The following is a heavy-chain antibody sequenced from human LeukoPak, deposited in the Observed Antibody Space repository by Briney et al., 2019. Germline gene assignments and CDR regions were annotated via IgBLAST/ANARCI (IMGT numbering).Heavy chain of an antibody. CDR3: ARDPTTVTTRGRYYYYYGMDV. V-gene: IGHV1-69*04. CDR1: GGTFSSYA. D-gene: IGHD4-11*01. Sequence: ASVKVSCKASGGTFSSYAISWVRQAPGQGLEWMGRIIPIFGIANYAQKFQGRVTITADKSTSTAYMELSSLRSEDTAVYYCARDPTTVTTRGRYYYYYGMDVWGQGTTVTVSS. J-gene: IGHJ6*02. CDR2: IIPIFGIA.